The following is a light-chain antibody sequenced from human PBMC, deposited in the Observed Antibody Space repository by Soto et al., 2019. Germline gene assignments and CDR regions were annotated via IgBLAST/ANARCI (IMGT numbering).Light chain of an antibody. J-gene: IGKJ5*01. Sequence: EIVLTQSPGTLSLSPGERATLSCRASQSVSSSYLAWYQQKPGQAPRLLIYGASSRATGIPDRFSGSGSGTDFTLTISSLGPEDFAVYYCQQRSNWITFGQGTRLEI. CDR3: QQRSNWIT. V-gene: IGKV3D-20*02. CDR1: QSVSSSY. CDR2: GAS.